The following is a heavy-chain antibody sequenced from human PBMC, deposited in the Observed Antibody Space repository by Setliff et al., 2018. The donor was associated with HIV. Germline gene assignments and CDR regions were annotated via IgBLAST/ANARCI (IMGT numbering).Heavy chain of an antibody. CDR1: GFSLSTSGVG. Sequence: SGPTLVNPTQTLTLTCTFSGFSLSTSGVGVGWIRQPPGKALEWLALIYWDDDKRYRPSLKTRLTITKDTSKHQVVLTMTNMDPVDTATYYCAHSEDREYYFDYWGQGTLVTVS. CDR2: IYWDDDK. D-gene: IGHD2-15*01. J-gene: IGHJ4*02. V-gene: IGHV2-5*02. CDR3: AHSEDREYYFDY.